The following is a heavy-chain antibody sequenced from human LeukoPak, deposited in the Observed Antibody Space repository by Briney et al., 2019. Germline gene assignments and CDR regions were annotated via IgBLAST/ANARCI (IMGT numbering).Heavy chain of an antibody. J-gene: IGHJ6*03. CDR1: GYTFTGYY. V-gene: IGHV1-2*02. CDR3: ARAVGSGSFQTYYYYMDV. CDR2: INPNSGGT. D-gene: IGHD3-10*01. Sequence: GASVKVSCKASGYTFTGYYMHWVRQAPGQGLEWMGWINPNSGGTNYAQKFQGRVTMTRDTSISTAYMELSRLRSDDTAVYYCARAVGSGSFQTYYYYMDVWGKGTTVTISS.